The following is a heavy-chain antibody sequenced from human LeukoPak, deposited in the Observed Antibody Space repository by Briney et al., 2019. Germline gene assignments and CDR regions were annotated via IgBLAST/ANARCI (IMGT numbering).Heavy chain of an antibody. CDR1: GYTFTFYY. V-gene: IGHV1-2*02. J-gene: IGHJ4*02. CDR2: INPNSGGT. D-gene: IGHD1-26*01. CDR3: ARDGEIKTGDGVGAAW. Sequence: ASVTVSCKSSGYTFTFYYIHWVRQAPGQGREWVGWINPNSGGTNYAQKFQGRVTMTRDTSIGTAYMELRRLRSDDTAVYYCARDGEIKTGDGVGAAWWGQGTLV.